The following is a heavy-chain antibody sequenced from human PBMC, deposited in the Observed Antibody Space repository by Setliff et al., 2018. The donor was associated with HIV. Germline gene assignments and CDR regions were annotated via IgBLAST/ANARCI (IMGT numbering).Heavy chain of an antibody. CDR2: ISSSGGYI. CDR1: GFTFSRYT. CDR3: ARLPGYCSTSSCYGYLDY. Sequence: GGSLRLSCAVSGFTFSRYTINWVRQAPGEGLEWVSSISSSGGYIYYADSVKGRFTIFRDNAKKSVHLELDSLRAEDTAVYYCARLPGYCSTSSCYGYLDYWGQGTLVTVSS. V-gene: IGHV3-21*01. D-gene: IGHD2-2*01. J-gene: IGHJ4*02.